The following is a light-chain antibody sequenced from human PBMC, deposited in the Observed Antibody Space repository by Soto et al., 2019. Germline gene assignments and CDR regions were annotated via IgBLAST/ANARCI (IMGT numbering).Light chain of an antibody. J-gene: IGLJ2*01. V-gene: IGLV1-47*01. CDR1: SSNIGINY. Sequence: QSVLTQPPSASGTPGQRVTISCSGSSSNIGINYVYWYQQLPGTAPKLLIYRNNQRPSGVPDRFSGSKSGTSASLAISGLGSEDEACYDWAGWGDILLFGGGTKLTVL. CDR3: AGWGDILL. CDR2: RNN.